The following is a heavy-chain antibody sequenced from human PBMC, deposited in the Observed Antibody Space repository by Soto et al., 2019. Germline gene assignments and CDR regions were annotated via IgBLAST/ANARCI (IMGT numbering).Heavy chain of an antibody. V-gene: IGHV1-8*01. J-gene: IGHJ5*02. CDR2: MNPGSGDT. D-gene: IGHD3-16*01. CDR3: ARMATFGSLNWFDP. CDR1: GYSFTNND. Sequence: VSAKVACKASGYSFTNNDVGWVRQATGQGLEWMGWMNPGSGDTGYAQKFQGRVTMTRDISIATAYMELSSLRSDDTPLYYCARMATFGSLNWFDPWGQGTLVTVSS.